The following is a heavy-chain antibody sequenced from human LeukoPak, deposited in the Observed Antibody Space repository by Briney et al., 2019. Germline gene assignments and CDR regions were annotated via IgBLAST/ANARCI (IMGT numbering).Heavy chain of an antibody. CDR2: IYYSGST. V-gene: IGHV4-39*01. D-gene: IGHD4-17*01. Sequence: ASETLSLTCTVSGGSISSSSYYWGWIRQPPGKGLEWIGSIYYSGSTYYNPSLKSRVTISVDTSKNQFSLKLSSVTAADTAVYYCASLYGDYWYYYYYMDVWGKGTTVTVSS. J-gene: IGHJ6*03. CDR1: GGSISSSSYY. CDR3: ASLYGDYWYYYYYMDV.